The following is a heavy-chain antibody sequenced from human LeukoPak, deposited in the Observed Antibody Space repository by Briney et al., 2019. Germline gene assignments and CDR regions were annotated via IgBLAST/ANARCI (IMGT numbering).Heavy chain of an antibody. D-gene: IGHD3-22*01. J-gene: IGHJ3*02. CDR3: ARGITTIVVVIIYDAFDI. Sequence: SETLSLTCTVSGGSISSSSYYWGWIRQPPGKGLEWIGSIYYSGSTYYNPSLKSRVTISVDTSKNQFSLKLSSVTAADTAVYYCARGITTIVVVIIYDAFDIWGQGTMVTVSS. V-gene: IGHV4-39*01. CDR1: GGSISSSSYY. CDR2: IYYSGST.